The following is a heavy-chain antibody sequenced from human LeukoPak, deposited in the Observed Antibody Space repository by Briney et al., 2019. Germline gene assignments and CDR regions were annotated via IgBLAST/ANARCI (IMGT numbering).Heavy chain of an antibody. D-gene: IGHD6-19*01. CDR3: ARVVSYSSGWYHYYYYYMDV. CDR2: INHIGST. CDR1: GGSFSGYY. J-gene: IGHJ6*03. V-gene: IGHV4-34*01. Sequence: SETLSLTCAVYGGSFSGYYWSWIRQPPGKGREWIGEINHIGSTNYNPSLTSRVTISVDTSKNQFSLKLSSVTAADTAVYSCARVVSYSSGWYHYYYYYMDVWGKGPTVTVSS.